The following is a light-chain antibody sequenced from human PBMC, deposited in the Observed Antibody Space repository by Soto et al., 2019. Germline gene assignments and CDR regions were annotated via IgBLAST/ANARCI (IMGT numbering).Light chain of an antibody. CDR1: QTIRSY. V-gene: IGKV1-39*01. Sequence: DVQLTQSTSSLSAYVGDRVHITCRASQTIRSYLNWYQQKPGNAPKLLIYDASSLQTGVPSRFSGSGSGTQFTLTVSSLRPDDFATYYCLQYLNYPLPFAGGTNVDIK. CDR2: DAS. CDR3: LQYLNYPLP. J-gene: IGKJ4*01.